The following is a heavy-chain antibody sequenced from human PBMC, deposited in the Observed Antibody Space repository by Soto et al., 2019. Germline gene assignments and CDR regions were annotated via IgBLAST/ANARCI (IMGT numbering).Heavy chain of an antibody. D-gene: IGHD2-2*01. V-gene: IGHV3-23*01. CDR3: AKEGYCSSTSCYGGWFDP. CDR2: ISGSGGST. J-gene: IGHJ5*02. CDR1: GFTFISYA. Sequence: PGGSLRLSCAASGFTFISYAMSWVRQAPWKGLEWVSAISGSGGSTYYADSVKGRFTISRDNSKNTLYLQMNSLRAEDTAVYYCAKEGYCSSTSCYGGWFDPWGKGTLVTVSS.